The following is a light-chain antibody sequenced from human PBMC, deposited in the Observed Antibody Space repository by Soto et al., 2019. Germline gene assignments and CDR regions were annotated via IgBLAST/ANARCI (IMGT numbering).Light chain of an antibody. J-gene: IGKJ1*01. CDR1: QTVRNNY. CDR2: GAS. Sequence: VLTQSPGTVSLSPGERATLSCRASQTVRNNYLAWYQQKPGQAPRLLIYGASSRATGIPDRFSGSGSGTDFTLTISDVQPEDFAVYYCHQRQSWPRTFGQGTKVDIK. V-gene: IGKV3-20*01. CDR3: HQRQSWPRT.